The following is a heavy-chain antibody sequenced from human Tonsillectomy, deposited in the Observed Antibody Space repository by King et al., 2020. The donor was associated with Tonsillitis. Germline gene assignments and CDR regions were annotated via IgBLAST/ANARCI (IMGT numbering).Heavy chain of an antibody. Sequence: VQLVESGGGVVQPGRSLRLSCAVSGLTFRNYGMHWVRQAPGKGLEWVAVISYDGSDKYYADSVKGRFTISRDNSKNTLYLQMNRLRAEDTAVYYCAKDDRMVRGVIITERYYYGMDVWGQGTTVTVSS. CDR2: ISYDGSDK. CDR3: AKDDRMVRGVIITERYYYGMDV. J-gene: IGHJ6*02. D-gene: IGHD3-10*01. CDR1: GLTFRNYG. V-gene: IGHV3-30*18.